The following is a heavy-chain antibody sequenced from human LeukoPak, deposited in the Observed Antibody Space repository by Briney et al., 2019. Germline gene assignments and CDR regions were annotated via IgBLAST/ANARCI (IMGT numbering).Heavy chain of an antibody. J-gene: IGHJ4*02. CDR1: GFTFSSYA. CDR3: ARDPGYSSSWFLDY. V-gene: IGHV3-30*04. Sequence: GGSLRLPCAASGFTFSSYAMHWVRQAPGKGLEWVAVISYDGSNNYYADSVKGRFTISRDNSKNTLYLQMNSLRAEDTAVYYCARDPGYSSSWFLDYWGQGTLVTVSS. D-gene: IGHD6-13*01. CDR2: ISYDGSNN.